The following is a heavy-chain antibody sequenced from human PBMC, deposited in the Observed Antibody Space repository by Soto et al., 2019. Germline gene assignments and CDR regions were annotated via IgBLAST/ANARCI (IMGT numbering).Heavy chain of an antibody. J-gene: IGHJ4*02. Sequence: GGSLRLSCAASGFTFDDLAMHRVRQAPGKGLEWVSGISWNSGSIGYADSVKGRFTISRDNAKNSLYLQMNSLRAEDTALYYCAKDSVTGTRAYFDYWGQGTLVTVSS. CDR1: GFTFDDLA. CDR3: AKDSVTGTRAYFDY. V-gene: IGHV3-9*01. D-gene: IGHD1-20*01. CDR2: ISWNSGSI.